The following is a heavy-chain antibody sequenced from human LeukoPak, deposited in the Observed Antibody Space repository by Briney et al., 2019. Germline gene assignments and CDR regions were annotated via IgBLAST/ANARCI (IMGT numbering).Heavy chain of an antibody. Sequence: GGSLRLSCAASGFIFSSYSMNWVRQAPGKGLEWVSSISNSGIYILYADSVKGRFTMSRDNGKNSLFLQMNSLRAEDTAVYFCARHMTPESTTLYYYGMDVWGQGTTVTVSS. CDR1: GFIFSSYS. D-gene: IGHD4-11*01. CDR2: ISNSGIYI. V-gene: IGHV3-21*01. CDR3: ARHMTPESTTLYYYGMDV. J-gene: IGHJ6*02.